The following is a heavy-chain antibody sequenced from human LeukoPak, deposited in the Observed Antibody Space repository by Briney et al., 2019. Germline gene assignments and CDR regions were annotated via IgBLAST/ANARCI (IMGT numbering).Heavy chain of an antibody. CDR1: GFTFSSYA. CDR3: AQIPAVMPGYYYMDV. V-gene: IGHV3-23*01. Sequence: PGGSLRLSCAASGFTFSSYAMSWVRQAPGKGLEWVSAISGSGGSTYYADSVKGRFTISRDNSKNTLYLQMNSLRAEDTAVYYCAQIPAVMPGYYYMDVWGKGTTVTVSS. CDR2: ISGSGGST. J-gene: IGHJ6*03. D-gene: IGHD2-2*01.